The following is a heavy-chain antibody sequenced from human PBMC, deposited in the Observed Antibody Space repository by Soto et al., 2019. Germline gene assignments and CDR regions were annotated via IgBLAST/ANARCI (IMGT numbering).Heavy chain of an antibody. V-gene: IGHV4-31*03. CDR1: GGSISSGGYY. CDR2: IYHSGDT. Sequence: SETLSLTCTVSGGSISSGGYYWNWVRQHPGEALEWIGYIYHSGDTYYNPSLESRVSISVDTSKNQFSLKLSSVTAADTAVYYCARDQGGLWPLNDAFDIWGQGTMVTVSS. D-gene: IGHD2-21*01. CDR3: ARDQGGLWPLNDAFDI. J-gene: IGHJ3*02.